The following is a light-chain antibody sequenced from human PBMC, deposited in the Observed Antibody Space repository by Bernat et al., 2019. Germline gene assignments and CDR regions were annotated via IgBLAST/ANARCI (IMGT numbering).Light chain of an antibody. V-gene: IGLV10-54*04. CDR3: SAWDSSLSARV. CDR2: RNN. J-gene: IGLJ2*01. Sequence: QAGLTQPPSVSKGLRQTATLTCTGNSNNVGNQGAAWLQQHQGHPPKLLSYRNNNRPSGISERFSASRSGNTASLTITGLQTEDEADYYCSAWDSSLSARVFGGGTKLTVL. CDR1: SNNVGNQG.